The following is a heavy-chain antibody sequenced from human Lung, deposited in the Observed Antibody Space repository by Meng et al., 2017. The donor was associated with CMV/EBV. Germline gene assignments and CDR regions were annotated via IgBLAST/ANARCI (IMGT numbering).Heavy chain of an antibody. Sequence: QVCLEASGQRLAKPSGTLSLTCVFSGGSLSSRNWWSWVRQPPGKGLEWIGEIYHSGSTNYNPSLKSRVTISVDKSKNQFSLKLSSVTAADTAVYYCASFPPPGKQWLVTDYWGQGTLVTVSS. J-gene: IGHJ4*02. CDR3: ASFPPPGKQWLVTDY. CDR1: GGSLSSRNW. CDR2: IYHSGST. V-gene: IGHV4-4*02. D-gene: IGHD6-19*01.